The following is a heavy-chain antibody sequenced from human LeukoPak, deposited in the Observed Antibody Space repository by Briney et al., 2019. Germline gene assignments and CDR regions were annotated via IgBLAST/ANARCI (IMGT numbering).Heavy chain of an antibody. Sequence: SETLSLTCAVYGGSFSGYYWSWIRQPPGKGLEWIGEINHSGSTNYNPSLKSRVTISVDTSKNQFSLKLSSVTPEDTAVYYCARAEVYCGGDCYRGDAFDIWGQGTMVTVSS. J-gene: IGHJ3*02. CDR3: ARAEVYCGGDCYRGDAFDI. CDR2: INHSGST. CDR1: GGSFSGYY. V-gene: IGHV4-34*01. D-gene: IGHD2-21*02.